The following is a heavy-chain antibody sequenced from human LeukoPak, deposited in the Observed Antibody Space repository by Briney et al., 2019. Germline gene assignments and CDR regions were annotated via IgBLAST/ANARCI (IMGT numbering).Heavy chain of an antibody. V-gene: IGHV3-30*18. CDR2: ISYDGSNK. CDR3: AKDLEEGYYDSSGYYPSSPPDY. D-gene: IGHD3-22*01. CDR1: GFTFSSYG. Sequence: PGGSLRLSCAAPGFTFSSYGMHWVRQAPGKGLEWVAVISYDGSNKYYADSVKGRFTISRDNSKNTLYLQMNSLRAEDTAVYYCAKDLEEGYYDSSGYYPSSPPDYWGQGTLVTVSS. J-gene: IGHJ4*02.